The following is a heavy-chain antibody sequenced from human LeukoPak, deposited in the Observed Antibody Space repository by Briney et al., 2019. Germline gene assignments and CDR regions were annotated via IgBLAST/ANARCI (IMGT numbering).Heavy chain of an antibody. Sequence: GGSLRLSCAASGFIFSDYYMNWIRQAPGKGPEWVSSINSGGTAVHYSDSVKGRFTVSRDNAKNSLILQLNGLRAEDTAVYYCARDAPPLGSHLSGSEPGAFAVCGQGTMVTVS. V-gene: IGHV3-11*01. CDR1: GFIFSDYY. J-gene: IGHJ3*01. D-gene: IGHD2-15*01. CDR3: ARDAPPLGSHLSGSEPGAFAV. CDR2: INSGGTAV.